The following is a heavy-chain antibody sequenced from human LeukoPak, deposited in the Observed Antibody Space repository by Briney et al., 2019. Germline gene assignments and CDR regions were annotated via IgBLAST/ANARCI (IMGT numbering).Heavy chain of an antibody. CDR1: GYTFTGYY. CDR3: ARAAGGGYFDF. V-gene: IGHV1-2*02. CDR2: INPNSGGT. J-gene: IGHJ4*02. Sequence: ASVKVSCKASGYTFTGYYMHWVRQAPGQGLEWMGWINPNSGGTNYAQNLQGRVTMTTDTSTSTVYLDLRSLRSDDTAVYYCARAAGGGYFDFWGQGTLVTVSS. D-gene: IGHD6-13*01.